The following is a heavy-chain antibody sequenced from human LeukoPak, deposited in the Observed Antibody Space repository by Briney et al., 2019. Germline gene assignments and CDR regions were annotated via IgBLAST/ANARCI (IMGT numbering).Heavy chain of an antibody. D-gene: IGHD5-18*01. CDR3: VPHINYSYQY. Sequence: GGSLRLSCSASGFAFSSSPMHWVRQAPGKTLEYVSAISSDGRNTYHADSVKGRFTMSRDNSKNTLSLQMSSLRPEDTAVYYCVPHINYSYQYWGRGTQVTVS. CDR2: ISSDGRNT. CDR1: GFAFSSSP. J-gene: IGHJ4*02. V-gene: IGHV3-64D*06.